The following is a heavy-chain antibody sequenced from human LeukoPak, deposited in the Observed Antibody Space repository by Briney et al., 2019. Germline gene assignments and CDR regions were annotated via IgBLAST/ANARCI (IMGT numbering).Heavy chain of an antibody. CDR2: IYYSGST. D-gene: IGHD3-22*01. Sequence: SETLSLTCTVSGGSISSSSYYWGWIRQPPGKGLEWIGSIYYSGSTYYNPSLKSRVTISVDTSKNQFSLKLSSVTAADTAVYYCARLPDDSSARYYYYYVDVWGKGTTVTVSS. CDR1: GGSISSSSYY. J-gene: IGHJ6*03. V-gene: IGHV4-39*01. CDR3: ARLPDDSSARYYYYYVDV.